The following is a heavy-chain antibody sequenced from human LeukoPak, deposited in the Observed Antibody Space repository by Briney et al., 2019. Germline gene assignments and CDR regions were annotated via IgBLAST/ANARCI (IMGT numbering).Heavy chain of an antibody. J-gene: IGHJ4*02. CDR2: IYYSGST. CDR1: GGSISSGDYY. D-gene: IGHD3-10*01. CDR3: ARDTMVRGAYYFDY. Sequence: PSETLSLTCTVSGGSISSGDYYLSWIRQPPGKGLEWIGYIYYSGSTYYNPSLKSRVTISVDTSKNQFSLKLSSVTAADTAVYYCARDTMVRGAYYFDYWGQGTLVTVSS. V-gene: IGHV4-30-4*01.